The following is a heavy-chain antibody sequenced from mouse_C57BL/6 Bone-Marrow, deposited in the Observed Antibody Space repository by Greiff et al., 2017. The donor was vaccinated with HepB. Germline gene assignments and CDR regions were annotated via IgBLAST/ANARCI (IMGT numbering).Heavy chain of an antibody. V-gene: IGHV5-9-1*02. CDR3: TGLTGTRGVFAY. CDR2: ISSGGDYI. J-gene: IGHJ3*01. Sequence: EVKLMESGEGLVKPGGSLKLSCAASGFTFSSYAMSWVRQTPEKRLEWVAYISSGGDYIYYADTVKGRFTISRDNARNTLYLQMSRLKSEDTAMYYCTGLTGTRGVFAYWGQGTLVTVSA. CDR1: GFTFSSYA. D-gene: IGHD4-1*01.